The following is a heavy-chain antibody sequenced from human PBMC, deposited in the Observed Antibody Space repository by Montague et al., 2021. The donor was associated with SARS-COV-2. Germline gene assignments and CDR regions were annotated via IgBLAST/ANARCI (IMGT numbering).Heavy chain of an antibody. CDR2: IYYSGST. J-gene: IGHJ4*02. V-gene: IGHV4-59*01. Sequence: SETLSLTCTVSGGSISSYYWSWIRQPPGKGLEWIGYIYYSGSTNYNPSLKSRVTISVDTSKNQFSLKLSSVTAADTAVYYCARIWYSSGYKVVYYFDYWGQGTLVTVSS. CDR1: GGSISSYY. CDR3: ARIWYSSGYKVVYYFDY. D-gene: IGHD3-22*01.